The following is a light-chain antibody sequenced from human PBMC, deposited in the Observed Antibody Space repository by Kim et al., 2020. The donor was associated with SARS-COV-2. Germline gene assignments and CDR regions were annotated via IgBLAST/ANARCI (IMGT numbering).Light chain of an antibody. CDR1: SSNVGSYT. CDR2: TDN. Sequence: QSVLTQPPSASGIPGQRVTISCSGSSSNVGSYTVSWYQHLSGTAPKLLIYTDNQRPSGVPDRFSASKSGTSASLAISELQSEDEADYYCAVWDDSLNDLVFGGGTQLTVL. J-gene: IGLJ3*02. CDR3: AVWDDSLNDLV. V-gene: IGLV1-44*01.